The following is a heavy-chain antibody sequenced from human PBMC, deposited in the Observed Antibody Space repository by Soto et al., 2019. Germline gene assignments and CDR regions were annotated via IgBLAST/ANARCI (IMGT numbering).Heavy chain of an antibody. CDR2: IYYSGST. V-gene: IGHV4-59*01. D-gene: IGHD5-18*01. CDR3: ARAGVGYTYRTYYYYYGMDV. CDR1: GGSISSYY. J-gene: IGHJ6*02. Sequence: SETLSLTCTVSGGSISSYYWSWIRQPPGKGLEWIGYIYYSGSTNYNPSLKSRVTISVDTSKNQFSLKLSSVTAADTAVYYCARAGVGYTYRTYYYYYGMDVWGQGTTVTVSS.